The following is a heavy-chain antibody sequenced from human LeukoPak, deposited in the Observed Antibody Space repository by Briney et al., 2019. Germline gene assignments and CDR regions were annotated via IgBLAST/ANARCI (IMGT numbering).Heavy chain of an antibody. J-gene: IGHJ5*01. V-gene: IGHV4-31*03. CDR1: GGFISSGGYY. CDR2: IYYSGST. D-gene: IGHD3-16*01. Sequence: SETLSLTCNVSGGFISSGGYYWSWIRQPPGKGLEWIGYIYYSGSTDSNPSLKSRVSISVDTSKNQFSLKLSSVTAADTAVYYCVRGRGRGHWFDSWGQGILVTVSS. CDR3: VRGRGRGHWFDS.